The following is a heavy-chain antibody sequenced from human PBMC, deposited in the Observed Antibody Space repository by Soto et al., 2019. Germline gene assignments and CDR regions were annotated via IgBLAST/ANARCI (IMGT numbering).Heavy chain of an antibody. CDR3: ARQPKYCDSDSCYSAHFDY. CDR2: IYYSGNT. J-gene: IGHJ4*02. V-gene: IGHV4-39*01. CDR1: GGSISSSNYY. D-gene: IGHD2-2*02. Sequence: SETLSLTCTVSGGSISSSNYYWAWIRQPPVKGLEWIGTIYYSGNTYYAPSLKSRLTISVDTSKNQFSLKLNSVTAADTAVYYCARQPKYCDSDSCYSAHFDYWGQGALVTVSS.